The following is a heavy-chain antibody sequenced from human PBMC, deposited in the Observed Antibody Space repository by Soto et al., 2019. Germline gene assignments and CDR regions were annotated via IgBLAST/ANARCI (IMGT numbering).Heavy chain of an antibody. J-gene: IGHJ3*02. Sequence: QVQLVQSGAEVKKPGSSVKVSCKASGGTFSSYAISWVRQAPGQGLEWMGGIIPIFGTANYAQKFQGRVTITADESTSTAYMELSSLRSEDTAVYYCAREKGVYYDSSGYYLDAFDIWGQGTMVTVSS. D-gene: IGHD3-22*01. CDR2: IIPIFGTA. CDR1: GGTFSSYA. CDR3: AREKGVYYDSSGYYLDAFDI. V-gene: IGHV1-69*12.